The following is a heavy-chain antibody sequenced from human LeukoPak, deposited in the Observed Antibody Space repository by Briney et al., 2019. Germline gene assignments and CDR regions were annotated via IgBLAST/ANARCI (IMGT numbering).Heavy chain of an antibody. CDR1: GDSINTSNYF. V-gene: IGHV4-39*01. CDR2: IYYIGTS. CDR3: ARHRSGSYIRYSDF. D-gene: IGHD1-26*01. J-gene: IGHJ4*02. Sequence: WETLSLTCTVSGDSINTSNYFWGWIRQSTGKGLEWIGNIYYIGTSDYNPSLKSRVTISIDTSKNQFSLNLRSVTAADTAFYYCARHRSGSYIRYSDFWGQGALVTVSS.